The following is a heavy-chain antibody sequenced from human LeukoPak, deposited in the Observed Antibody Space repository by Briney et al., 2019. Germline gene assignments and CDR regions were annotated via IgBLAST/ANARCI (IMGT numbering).Heavy chain of an antibody. D-gene: IGHD2-8*02. Sequence: PETLSLTCTVSGVPISNDYWSWIRQPPGKGLEWVAWISYTGSSKYNSSLQSRLTISRDMSNNQLSLRLTSVTAADTAVYYCATFTSGGAFDFWGRGALVTVSS. CDR2: ISYTGSS. CDR1: GVPISNDY. CDR3: ATFTSGGAFDF. J-gene: IGHJ4*02. V-gene: IGHV4-59*03.